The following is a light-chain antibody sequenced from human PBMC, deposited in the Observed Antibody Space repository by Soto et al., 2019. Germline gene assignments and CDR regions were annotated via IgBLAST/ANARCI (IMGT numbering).Light chain of an antibody. Sequence: QSALTQPASVSGSPGQSITISCSGTSSDVGGYNFVSWYQHHPGKAPKLVISDVSNRPSGVSDRFSGSKSGNTASLTISGLQAEDEADYYCSSYTSSSTYVFGTGTKLTVL. CDR2: DVS. CDR3: SSYTSSSTYV. V-gene: IGLV2-14*03. CDR1: SSDVGGYNF. J-gene: IGLJ1*01.